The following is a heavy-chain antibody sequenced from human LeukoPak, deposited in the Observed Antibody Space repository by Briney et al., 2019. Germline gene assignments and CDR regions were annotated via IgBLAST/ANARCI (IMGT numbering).Heavy chain of an antibody. D-gene: IGHD1-1*01. Sequence: QTGRSLRLSCAASGFTFSSYAMHWVRQAPGKGLEWVAVISYDGSNKYYADSVKGRFTISRDNSKNTLYLQMNSLRAEDTAVHYCGRALWNDIDYWGQGTLVTVSS. CDR2: ISYDGSNK. J-gene: IGHJ4*02. V-gene: IGHV3-30*01. CDR3: GRALWNDIDY. CDR1: GFTFSSYA.